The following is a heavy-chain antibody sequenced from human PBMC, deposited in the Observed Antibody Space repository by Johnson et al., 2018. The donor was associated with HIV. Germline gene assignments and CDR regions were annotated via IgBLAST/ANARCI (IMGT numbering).Heavy chain of an antibody. D-gene: IGHD1-26*01. CDR3: ARVRERWELLLSDGSDI. V-gene: IGHV3-11*04. Sequence: QVQLVESGGGVVRPGRSLRLSCTASGFTFSDYYMSWIRQAPGKGLEWVSYISSSGSTIYYADSVKGRFTISRDNSKNTLYLQMNSLRAEDTALYYCARVRERWELLLSDGSDIWGQGTMVTLSS. CDR2: ISSSGSTI. J-gene: IGHJ3*02. CDR1: GFTFSDYY.